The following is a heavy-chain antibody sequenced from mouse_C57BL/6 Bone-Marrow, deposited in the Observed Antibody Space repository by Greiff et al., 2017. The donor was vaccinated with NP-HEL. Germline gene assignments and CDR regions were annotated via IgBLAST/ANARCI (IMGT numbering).Heavy chain of an antibody. D-gene: IGHD3-2*02. Sequence: DVKLVESGGGLVKPGGSLKLSCAASGFTFSDYGMHWVRQAPEKGLEWVAYISSGSSTIYYADTVKGRFTISRDNAKNTLFLQMTSLRSEDTAMYYCARKTAQATEAMDYWGQGTSVTVSS. CDR1: GFTFSDYG. CDR3: ARKTAQATEAMDY. CDR2: ISSGSSTI. V-gene: IGHV5-17*01. J-gene: IGHJ4*01.